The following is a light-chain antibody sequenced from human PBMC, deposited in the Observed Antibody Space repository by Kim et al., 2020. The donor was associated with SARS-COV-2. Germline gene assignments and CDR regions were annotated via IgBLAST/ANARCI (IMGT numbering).Light chain of an antibody. Sequence: GQTVTIACSGRRSNVGNNPVTWFQQVPGTAPKLLMSNDNQRPSGVPDRFSASKSGTSASLAISGLQSEDEAVYYCGSWDDSLGGRVFGGGTQLTVL. CDR2: NDN. CDR3: GSWDDSLGGRV. J-gene: IGLJ3*02. CDR1: RSNVGNNP. V-gene: IGLV1-44*01.